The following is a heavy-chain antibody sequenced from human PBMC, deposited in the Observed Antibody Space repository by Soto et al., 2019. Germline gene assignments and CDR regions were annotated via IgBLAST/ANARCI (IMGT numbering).Heavy chain of an antibody. CDR3: VSGSYDWRRYGTTIDF. V-gene: IGHV1-46*01. CDR1: GYAFPSYY. J-gene: IGHJ4*02. D-gene: IGHD5-12*01. Sequence: ASVKVSCKASGYAFPSYYLHWVRQAPGQGLGWMGVIDPGRDTRMYAQNFQGRITMTSDTSTSTFYMELSSLRSDDTAVYYCVSGSYDWRRYGTTIDFWGQGTQVTVSS. CDR2: IDPGRDTR.